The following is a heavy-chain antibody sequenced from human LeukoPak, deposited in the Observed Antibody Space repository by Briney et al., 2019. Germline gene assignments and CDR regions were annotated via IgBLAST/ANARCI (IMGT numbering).Heavy chain of an antibody. D-gene: IGHD1-26*01. CDR3: ARENSGSYREFDY. CDR1: GGSFSGYY. J-gene: IGHJ4*02. CDR2: INHSGST. Sequence: SETLSLTCAVYGGSFSGYYWSWIRQPPGKGLEWIGEINHSGSTNYNPSLKSRVTISVDTSKNQFSLKLSSVTAADTAVFYCARENSGSYREFDYWGQGTLVTVSS. V-gene: IGHV4-34*01.